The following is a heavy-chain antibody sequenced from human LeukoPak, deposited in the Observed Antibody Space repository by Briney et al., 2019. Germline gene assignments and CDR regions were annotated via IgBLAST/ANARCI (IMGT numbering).Heavy chain of an antibody. J-gene: IGHJ5*02. V-gene: IGHV1-2*02. D-gene: IGHD6-13*01. CDR3: ARDLAAAGTNWFDP. Sequence: GVSVKVSCKASGYTFTGYYMHWVRQAPGQGLEWMGWINPNSGGTNYAQKFQGRVTMTRDTSISTAYMELSRLRPDDTAVYYCARDLAAAGTNWFDPWGQGTLVTVSS. CDR2: INPNSGGT. CDR1: GYTFTGYY.